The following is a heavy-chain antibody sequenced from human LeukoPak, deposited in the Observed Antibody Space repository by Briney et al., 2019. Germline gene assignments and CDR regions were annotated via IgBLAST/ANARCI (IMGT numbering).Heavy chain of an antibody. CDR2: INWNGGST. V-gene: IGHV3-20*04. D-gene: IGHD3-10*01. Sequence: GGSLRLSGAASGFTFDDYGMNWVRQAPGKGLEWVSGINWNGGSTGYADSVKGRFTISRDNAKNSLYLQMNSLRAEDTALYYCARDKRYYYGSGSSDWGQGTLVTVSS. CDR3: ARDKRYYYGSGSSD. J-gene: IGHJ4*02. CDR1: GFTFDDYG.